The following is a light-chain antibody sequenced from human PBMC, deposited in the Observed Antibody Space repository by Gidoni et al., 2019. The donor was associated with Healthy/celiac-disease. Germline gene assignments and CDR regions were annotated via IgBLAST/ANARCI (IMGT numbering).Light chain of an antibody. Sequence: QSALTQPASVSGSPGQSITTSCTGTISDVGGYNYVSWYQQHPGKAPKLMIYDVSNRPSGVSNRFSGSKSGNTASLTISGLQAEDEADYYCSSYTSSSTPWVFGGGTKLTVL. J-gene: IGLJ3*02. CDR3: SSYTSSSTPWV. CDR2: DVS. V-gene: IGLV2-14*01. CDR1: ISDVGGYNY.